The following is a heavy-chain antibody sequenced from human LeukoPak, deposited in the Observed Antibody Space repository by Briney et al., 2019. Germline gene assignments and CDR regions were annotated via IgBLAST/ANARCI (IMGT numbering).Heavy chain of an antibody. CDR2: ISGSGGGT. D-gene: IGHD3-3*01. V-gene: IGHV3-23*01. J-gene: IGHJ4*02. CDR1: GFSFSSYA. Sequence: PGGSLRLSCAPSGFSFSSYAISWDRQAPRKGMGWVSAISGSGGGTYYADSVKGRFTISRDNSKNTLYLQMNSLRAEDTAVYYCAKTAYYDFWSGSPTNYYFDYWGQGTLVTVSS. CDR3: AKTAYYDFWSGSPTNYYFDY.